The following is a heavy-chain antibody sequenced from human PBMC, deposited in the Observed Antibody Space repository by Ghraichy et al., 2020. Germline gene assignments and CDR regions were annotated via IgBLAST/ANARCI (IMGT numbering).Heavy chain of an antibody. J-gene: IGHJ6*03. CDR3: ARAHIVVVSSLVEGYYYYMDV. D-gene: IGHD2-21*01. Sequence: GGSLRLSCAASGFTFSSYWMYWVRQAPGKGLVWVSRINSDGSSTSYADSVKGRFTISRDNAKNPLYLQMNSLRAEDTAVYYCARAHIVVVSSLVEGYYYYMDVWGKETTVTVSS. CDR2: INSDGSST. CDR1: GFTFSSYW. V-gene: IGHV3-74*01.